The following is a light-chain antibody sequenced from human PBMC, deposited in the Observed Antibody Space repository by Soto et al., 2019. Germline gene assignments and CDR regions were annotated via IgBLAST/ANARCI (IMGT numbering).Light chain of an antibody. CDR1: SSDVGGYNY. V-gene: IGLV2-14*01. CDR2: EVS. J-gene: IGLJ1*01. CDR3: SSYTSSSTRV. Sequence: QSALTQPASVSGSPGQSITISCTGTSSDVGGYNYVSWYQHHPGKAPELMIFEVSNRPSGVSHPFSGPKSGNTASLTISGLQTEDEGDYYCSSYTSSSTRVFGTGTKVTV.